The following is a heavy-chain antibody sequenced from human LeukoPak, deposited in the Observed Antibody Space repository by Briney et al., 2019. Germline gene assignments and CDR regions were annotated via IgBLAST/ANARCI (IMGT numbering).Heavy chain of an antibody. D-gene: IGHD5-12*01. J-gene: IGHJ4*02. CDR3: AGAGYSGPFDS. V-gene: IGHV1-46*01. CDR1: GYTFTGYY. CDR2: MNPSGGAI. Sequence: ASVKVSCKASGYTFTGYYMHWVRQAPGQGLEWMGVMNPSGGAISYAQKFQGRVTMTRDTSTSTVYMELSSLRSEDTAVYYCAGAGYSGPFDSWGQGTLVTVSS.